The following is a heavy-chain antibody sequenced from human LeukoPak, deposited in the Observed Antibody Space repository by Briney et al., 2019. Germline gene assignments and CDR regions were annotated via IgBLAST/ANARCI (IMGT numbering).Heavy chain of an antibody. D-gene: IGHD1-26*01. CDR2: FDPEDGET. CDR3: ATEAIVGATRFSDY. CDR1: GYTLTELS. J-gene: IGHJ4*02. Sequence: ASVKVSCKVSGYTLTELSMHWVRQAPGKGLEWMGGFDPEDGETIYAQKFQGRVTMTEDTSTDTAYMELSSLRSEDTAVYYCATEAIVGATRFSDYWGQGTLVTVSS. V-gene: IGHV1-24*01.